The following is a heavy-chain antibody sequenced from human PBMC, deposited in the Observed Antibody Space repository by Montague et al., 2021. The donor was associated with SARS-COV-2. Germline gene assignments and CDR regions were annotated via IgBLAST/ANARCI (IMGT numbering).Heavy chain of an antibody. J-gene: IGHJ2*01. D-gene: IGHD2-8*01. CDR1: GGSISSHY. CDR3: ARLPPNGRWYLGF. V-gene: IGHV4-59*11. CDR2: IYYTGST. Sequence: SETLSLTCTVSGGSISSHYWTWIRQPPGKGLEWIGYIYYTGSTNYNPSLKSRVAISVDTSKNQFSLSLRSVTAADTALYYCARLPPNGRWYLGFWGRGTLVTVSS.